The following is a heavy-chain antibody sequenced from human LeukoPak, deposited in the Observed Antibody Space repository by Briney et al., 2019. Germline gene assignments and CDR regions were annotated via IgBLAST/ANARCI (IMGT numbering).Heavy chain of an antibody. D-gene: IGHD3-9*01. V-gene: IGHV3-23*01. CDR1: GFTFSSYA. CDR3: AKDGPFSMKYDILTGPTFDY. Sequence: PGRSLRLSCAASGFTFSSYAMSWVRQAPGKGLEWVSAISGSGGSTYYADSVKGRFTISRDNSKNTLHLQMNSLRAEDTAVYYCAKDGPFSMKYDILTGPTFDYWGQGTLVTVSS. J-gene: IGHJ4*02. CDR2: ISGSGGST.